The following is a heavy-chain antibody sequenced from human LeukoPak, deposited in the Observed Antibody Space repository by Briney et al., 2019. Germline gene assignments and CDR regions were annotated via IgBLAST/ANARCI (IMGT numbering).Heavy chain of an antibody. V-gene: IGHV3-33*06. J-gene: IGHJ3*02. D-gene: IGHD1-26*01. CDR2: IWYDGSNK. CDR3: AKERPGIVGPGDAFDI. Sequence: PGGSLRLSCAASGFTFSDFAMSWVRQAPGKGLEWVAVIWYDGSNKYYADSVKGRFTISRDNSKNTLYLQMNSLRAEDTAVYYCAKERPGIVGPGDAFDIWGQGTMVTVSS. CDR1: GFTFSDFA.